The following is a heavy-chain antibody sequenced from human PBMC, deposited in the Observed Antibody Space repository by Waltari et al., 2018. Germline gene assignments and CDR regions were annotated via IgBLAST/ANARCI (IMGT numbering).Heavy chain of an antibody. V-gene: IGHV4-34*01. CDR2: INHSGST. D-gene: IGHD3-16*01. CDR3: ARGRYWGY. CDR1: GGSFSGYY. J-gene: IGHJ4*02. Sequence: QVQLQQWGAGLLKPSETLSLTCAVYGGSFSGYYWSWIRQPPGKGLEWIGEINHSGSTNYNPSLKSRVTISVDTSKNQFSLKLSSVTAADTAVYYCARGRYWGYWGQGTLVTVSS.